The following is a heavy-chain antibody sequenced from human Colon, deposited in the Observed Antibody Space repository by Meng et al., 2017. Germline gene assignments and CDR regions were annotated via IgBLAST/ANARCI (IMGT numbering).Heavy chain of an antibody. J-gene: IGHJ6*02. D-gene: IGHD6-13*01. V-gene: IGHV3-7*01. CDR2: IKQDGSEK. Sequence: GESLKISCAASGFTFSSYWMSWVRQAPGKGLEWVANIKQDGSEKYYVDSVKGRFTISRDNAKNSLYLQMNSLRAEDTAVYYCASPPLIAAKACYGMDVWGQGTTVTVSS. CDR3: ASPPLIAAKACYGMDV. CDR1: GFTFSSYW.